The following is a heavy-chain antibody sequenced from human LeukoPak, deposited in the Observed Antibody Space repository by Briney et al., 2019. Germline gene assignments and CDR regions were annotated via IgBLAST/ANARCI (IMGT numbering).Heavy chain of an antibody. J-gene: IGHJ4*02. CDR1: GFTFSNYW. D-gene: IGHD3-9*01. Sequence: GGSLRLSCAASGFTFSNYWMHWVRQAPGKGLEWVSGISTSGGSAHYADSVKGRFTLSRDNSKNTLYLQMNSLRAEDTAVYYCAKDYDILTGYYTDFDCWGQGTLVTVSS. CDR2: ISTSGGSA. V-gene: IGHV3-23*01. CDR3: AKDYDILTGYYTDFDC.